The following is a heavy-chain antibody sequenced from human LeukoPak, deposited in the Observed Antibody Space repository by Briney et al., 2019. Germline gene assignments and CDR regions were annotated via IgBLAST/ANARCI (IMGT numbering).Heavy chain of an antibody. CDR3: TRQPLGYCSSTSCYLDSYWFDP. Sequence: GGSLRLSCAASGFTFSSSAMHWVRQASGKGLEWVGRIRSKANSYATAYTASVKGRFTISRDDSKNTAYLQMNSLKTEDTAVYYCTRQPLGYCSSTSCYLDSYWFDPWGQGTLVTVSS. CDR2: IRSKANSYAT. V-gene: IGHV3-73*01. J-gene: IGHJ5*02. D-gene: IGHD2-2*01. CDR1: GFTFSSSA.